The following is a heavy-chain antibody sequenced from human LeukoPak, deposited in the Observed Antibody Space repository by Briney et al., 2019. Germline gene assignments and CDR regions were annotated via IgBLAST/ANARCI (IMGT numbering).Heavy chain of an antibody. V-gene: IGHV4-59*01. J-gene: IGHJ4*02. CDR2: IYYSGST. Sequence: PSETLSLTCTVSGGSISSYYWSWIRQPPGKGLEWIGYIYYSGSTNYNPSLKSRVTISVDTSKNQFSLKLSSVTAADTAVYYCARALDSSGYYTWGYWGQGTLVTVSS. D-gene: IGHD3-22*01. CDR3: ARALDSSGYYTWGY. CDR1: GGSISSYY.